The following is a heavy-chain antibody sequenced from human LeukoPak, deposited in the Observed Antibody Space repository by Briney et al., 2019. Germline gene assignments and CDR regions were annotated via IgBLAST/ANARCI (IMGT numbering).Heavy chain of an antibody. Sequence: SETLSLTCTVSGGSISSYYWSWIRQPPGKGLEWIGYIYYSGTTSYNPSLKNRVTISVDTSKNQFSLRLSSVTAADTALYYCARYLSSGLDYWGQGTLVTVSS. V-gene: IGHV4-59*01. CDR2: IYYSGTT. J-gene: IGHJ4*02. D-gene: IGHD3-10*01. CDR1: GGSISSYY. CDR3: ARYLSSGLDY.